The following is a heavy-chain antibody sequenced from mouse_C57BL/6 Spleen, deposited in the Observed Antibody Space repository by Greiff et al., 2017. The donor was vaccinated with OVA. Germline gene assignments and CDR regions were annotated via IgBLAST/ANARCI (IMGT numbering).Heavy chain of an antibody. CDR2: IWSGGST. D-gene: IGHD1-1*01. J-gene: IGHJ1*03. CDR3: ARNWGITVGYFDV. CDR1: GFSLTSYG. Sequence: VKVVESGPGLVQPSQSLSITCTVSGFSLTSYGVHWVRQSPGKGLEWLGVIWSGGSTDYNAAFISRLSISKDNSKSQVFFKMNSLQADDTAIYYCARNWGITVGYFDVWGTGTTVTVSS. V-gene: IGHV2-2*01.